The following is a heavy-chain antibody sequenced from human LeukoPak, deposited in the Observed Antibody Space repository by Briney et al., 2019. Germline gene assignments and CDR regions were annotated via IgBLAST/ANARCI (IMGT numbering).Heavy chain of an antibody. CDR2: INHSGST. CDR1: GGSFSGYY. V-gene: IGHV4-34*01. Sequence: SETLSLTCAVYGGSFSGYYWSWIRQPPGKGLEWIGEINHSGSTNYSPSLKSRVSISVDTSKNRFSLKLSSVTAADTALYYCARAPAAAGTIDYWGQGTLVTVSS. J-gene: IGHJ4*02. D-gene: IGHD6-13*01. CDR3: ARAPAAAGTIDY.